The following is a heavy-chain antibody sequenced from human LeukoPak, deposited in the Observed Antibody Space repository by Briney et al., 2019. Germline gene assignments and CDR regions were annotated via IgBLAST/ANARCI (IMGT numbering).Heavy chain of an antibody. V-gene: IGHV3-23*01. CDR3: AKGAGGVCGDNNCYSRVFDY. Sequence: SGGSLRLSCAASGFTFRSYAMSWVRQAPGKGLEWVSIISDSGDSTYYADSVKGRFTISRDNSKNTLYMQMNSLRTEDTALYYCAKGAGGVCGDNNCYSRVFDYWGQGTLVTVSS. J-gene: IGHJ4*02. D-gene: IGHD2-15*01. CDR1: GFTFRSYA. CDR2: ISDSGDST.